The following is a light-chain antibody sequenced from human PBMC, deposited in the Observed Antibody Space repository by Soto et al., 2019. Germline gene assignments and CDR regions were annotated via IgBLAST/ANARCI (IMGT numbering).Light chain of an antibody. CDR2: EVS. CDR1: SSDVGGYNY. J-gene: IGLJ1*01. V-gene: IGLV2-14*01. Sequence: QSVLTQPASVSGSPGQSITISCTGTSSDVGGYNYVSWYQLHPGKAPKLMIHEVSERPSGVSNRFSGSKSGNTASLTISGLQAEDEAAYYRASYGSGANYVLGGGTKVT. CDR3: ASYGSGANYV.